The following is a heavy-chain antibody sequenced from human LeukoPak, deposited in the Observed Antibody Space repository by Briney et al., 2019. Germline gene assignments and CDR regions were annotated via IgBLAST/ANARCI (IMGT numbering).Heavy chain of an antibody. CDR2: IYPGDSES. J-gene: IGHJ4*02. D-gene: IGHD6-19*01. CDR3: VRQRGSIAVAPFDF. CDR1: GYSFSNYW. Sequence: GESLKISCKGSGYSFSNYWIGWVRQMPGKGLEWMGIIYPGDSESRYSPSFQGQVTISADKSITTAYLPWSSLKASDTAMYYCVRQRGSIAVAPFDFWGQGTLVTVSS. V-gene: IGHV5-51*01.